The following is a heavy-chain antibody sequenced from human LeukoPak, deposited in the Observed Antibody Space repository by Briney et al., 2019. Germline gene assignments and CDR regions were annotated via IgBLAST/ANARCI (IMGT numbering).Heavy chain of an antibody. Sequence: ASVKVSCKASGYTFTSYGISGVRQAPGQGLEWIGWISAYNGNTNYAQKLQGRVTMTTDTSTSTAYMELRSLRSDDTAVHYCASARSVLSGGFDYWGQGTLVTVSS. V-gene: IGHV1-18*01. J-gene: IGHJ4*02. CDR1: GYTFTSYG. CDR3: ASARSVLSGGFDY. D-gene: IGHD3-16*01. CDR2: ISAYNGNT.